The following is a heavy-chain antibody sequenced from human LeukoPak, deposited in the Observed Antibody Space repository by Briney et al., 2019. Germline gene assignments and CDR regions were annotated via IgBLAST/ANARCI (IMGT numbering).Heavy chain of an antibody. CDR2: TYYRSKWYT. Sequence: SQTLSLTCAISGDSVSSNSAAWIWIRQSPSRGLEWLGRTYYRSKWYTEYAVSVKSRITINPDTSKNQFSLQLSSVNPEDTAVYYCARLGSGSNYWGQGTLVTVSS. D-gene: IGHD3-10*01. CDR3: ARLGSGSNY. V-gene: IGHV6-1*01. CDR1: GDSVSSNSAA. J-gene: IGHJ4*02.